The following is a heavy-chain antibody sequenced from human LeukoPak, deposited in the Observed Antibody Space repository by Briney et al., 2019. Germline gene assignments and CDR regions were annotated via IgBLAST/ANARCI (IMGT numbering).Heavy chain of an antibody. CDR2: ISWNSGSI. CDR3: AKDFDYGSGIIIAAQIDY. V-gene: IGHV3-9*01. J-gene: IGHJ4*02. CDR1: GFTFDDYA. D-gene: IGHD3-10*01. Sequence: GGSLRLSCAASGFTFDDYAMHWVRQAPGKGLEWVSGISWNSGSIGYADSVKGRFTISRDNAKNSLYLQMNSLRAEDTALYYCAKDFDYGSGIIIAAQIDYWGQGTLVTVSS.